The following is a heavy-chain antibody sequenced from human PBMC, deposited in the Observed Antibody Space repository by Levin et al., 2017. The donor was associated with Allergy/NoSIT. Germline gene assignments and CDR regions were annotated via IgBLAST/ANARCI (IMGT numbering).Heavy chain of an antibody. CDR1: GYSFTSYW. V-gene: IGHV5-51*01. Sequence: GGSLRLSCKGSGYSFTSYWIGWVRQMPGKGLEWMGIIYPGDSDTRYSPSFQGQVTISADKSISTAYLQWSSLKASDTAMYYCARSSGRAVADYWGQGTLVTVSS. J-gene: IGHJ4*02. CDR2: IYPGDSDT. CDR3: ARSSGRAVADY. D-gene: IGHD6-19*01.